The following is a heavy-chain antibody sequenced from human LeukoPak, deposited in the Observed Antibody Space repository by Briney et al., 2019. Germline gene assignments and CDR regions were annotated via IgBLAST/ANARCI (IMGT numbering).Heavy chain of an antibody. CDR1: GYSFTSYG. CDR3: ARDRSPEVPTTYFYYLDV. V-gene: IGHV1-18*01. J-gene: IGHJ6*03. CDR2: ISAYNGNT. Sequence: ASVTVSCKASGYSFTSYGISWVRQAPGQGLEWMGWISAYNGNTNYAQKLQGRVTMTTDTSTSTAYMELRSLRSDDTAVYYCARDRSPEVPTTYFYYLDVWGKGTTVTVSS. D-gene: IGHD1-1*01.